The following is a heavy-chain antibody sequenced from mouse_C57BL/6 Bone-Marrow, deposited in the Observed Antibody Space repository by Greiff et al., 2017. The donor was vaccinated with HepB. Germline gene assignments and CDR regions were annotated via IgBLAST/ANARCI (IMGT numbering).Heavy chain of an antibody. D-gene: IGHD1-1*01. CDR2: IGPGSGST. V-gene: IGHV1-77*01. CDR1: GYTFTDYY. Sequence: VQRVESGAELVKPGASVKISCKASGYTFTDYYINWVKQRPGQGLEWIGKIGPGSGSTYYNEKVKGKATLTADKSSSTAYMQLSSLTSEDSAVYFCAILITTVVATGFDYWGQGTTLTVSS. J-gene: IGHJ2*01. CDR3: AILITTVVATGFDY.